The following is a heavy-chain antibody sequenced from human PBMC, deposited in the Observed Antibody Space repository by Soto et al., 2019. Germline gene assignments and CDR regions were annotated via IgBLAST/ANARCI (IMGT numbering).Heavy chain of an antibody. CDR3: VRDRGYMDV. J-gene: IGHJ6*03. CDR2: ISHTDTAI. CDR1: GFTFSEHY. V-gene: IGHV3-11*01. Sequence: QVQLVESGGGLVKPGGSLRLSCAASGFTFSEHYMSWVRQAPGRGLEWVSCISHTDTAIYYVASVKGRFTISRDNAKNSLYLQMNSLRDEDTAVYYCVRDRGYMDVWGRGTTVTVSS.